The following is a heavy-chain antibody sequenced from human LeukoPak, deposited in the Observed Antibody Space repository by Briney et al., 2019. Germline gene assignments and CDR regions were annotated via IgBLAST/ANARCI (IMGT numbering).Heavy chain of an antibody. CDR1: GGSISSYY. Sequence: SETLSLTCTVSGGSISSYYWSWLRQPAGKGLEWIGRIYTRGSTNYNPSLKSRVTMSVDTSKHQFSLKLSSVTAADTAVYCCARVRYYYDSSGQYYYYMDVWGKGTTVTVSS. D-gene: IGHD3-22*01. CDR3: ARVRYYYDSSGQYYYYMDV. V-gene: IGHV4-4*07. J-gene: IGHJ6*03. CDR2: IYTRGST.